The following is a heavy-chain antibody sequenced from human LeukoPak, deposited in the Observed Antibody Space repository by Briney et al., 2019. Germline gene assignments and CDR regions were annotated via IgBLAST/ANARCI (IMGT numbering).Heavy chain of an antibody. J-gene: IGHJ4*02. CDR2: ISGSGGST. V-gene: IGHV3-23*01. CDR3: AREGSYGDPGEIDY. Sequence: GGSLRLSCAASGFTFSSYAMSWVRQAPGKGLEWVSAISGSGGSTYYADSVKGWFTISRDNSKNTLYLQMNSLRAEDTAVYYCAREGSYGDPGEIDYWGQGTLVTVSS. CDR1: GFTFSSYA. D-gene: IGHD4-17*01.